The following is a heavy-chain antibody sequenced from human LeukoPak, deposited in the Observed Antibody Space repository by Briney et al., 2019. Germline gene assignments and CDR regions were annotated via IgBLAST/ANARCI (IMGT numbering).Heavy chain of an antibody. CDR1: GFTFSHAW. CDR3: TTIRGFCSGRSCLGY. CDR2: IKSKIDGGTT. D-gene: IGHD2-15*01. V-gene: IGHV3-15*01. Sequence: GGTLRLSCAVSGFTFSHAWMSWVRQAPGKGLEWVGRIKSKIDGGTTDYGAPVKGRFTISRDDSKNTLYLQMNSLKSEDTAVYYCTTIRGFCSGRSCLGYWGQGTLVTVSS. J-gene: IGHJ4*02.